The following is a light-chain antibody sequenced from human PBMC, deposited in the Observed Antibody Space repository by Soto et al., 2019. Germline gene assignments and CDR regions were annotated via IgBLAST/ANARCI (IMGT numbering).Light chain of an antibody. V-gene: IGLV2-8*01. CDR1: SNDVGGYNY. J-gene: IGLJ1*01. CDR2: EVS. CDR3: YSYAGSNNNV. Sequence: QSALTQPPSASGSPGQSVTISCTGTSNDVGGYNYVSWYQRHPGKAPKLMIYEVSKRPSGVPDRFSGSKSGNTASLTVSGLQAEDEADYYCYSYAGSNNNVFGTGTKVTVL.